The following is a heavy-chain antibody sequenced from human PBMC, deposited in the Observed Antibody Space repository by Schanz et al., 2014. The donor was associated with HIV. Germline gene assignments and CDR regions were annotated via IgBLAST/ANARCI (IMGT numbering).Heavy chain of an antibody. J-gene: IGHJ4*02. CDR2: VRHTGGT. V-gene: IGHV4-34*01. Sequence: WTWIRQFPHMGLEWIGGVRHTGGTHYNPSLKNRVTILGDTSKNQFSLKLTSLTAADTAVYYCVVGHNHDFWGQGTLVAVSS. CDR3: VVGHNHDF. D-gene: IGHD1-1*01.